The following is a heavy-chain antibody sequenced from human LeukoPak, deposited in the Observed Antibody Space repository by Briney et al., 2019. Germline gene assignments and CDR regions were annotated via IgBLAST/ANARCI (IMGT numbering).Heavy chain of an antibody. CDR1: GFTFSTYG. V-gene: IGHV3-33*06. J-gene: IGHJ3*02. Sequence: GGSLRLSXAATGFTFSTYGMHWVRQAPGKGLEWLAVIWSDGNNKFYADSVKGRFTFSRDNSRNTLSLQMNSLRAEDTAVYYCVKERGPFDAFDIWGQGTMVTVSS. CDR3: VKERGPFDAFDI. CDR2: IWSDGNNK.